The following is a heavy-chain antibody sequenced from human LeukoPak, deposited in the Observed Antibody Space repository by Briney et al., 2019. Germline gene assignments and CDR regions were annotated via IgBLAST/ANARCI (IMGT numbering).Heavy chain of an antibody. CDR1: GFTFNSYS. CDR2: ISENGGRT. J-gene: IGHJ4*02. D-gene: IGHD6-19*01. Sequence: GGSLRLSCSASGFTFNSYSMNWVRQAPGKGPEWISVISENGGRTYYADSVKGRFIISTDNSKNTLYLQMNSLRAEDTAVYYCAKDLSLRSSDWYPGFDSWGQGTLVTVSS. V-gene: IGHV3-23*01. CDR3: AKDLSLRSSDWYPGFDS.